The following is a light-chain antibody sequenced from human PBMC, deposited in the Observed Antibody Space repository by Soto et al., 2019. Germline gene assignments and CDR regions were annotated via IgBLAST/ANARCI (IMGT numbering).Light chain of an antibody. CDR3: ISYTTTSTYV. CDR2: DVS. J-gene: IGLJ1*01. Sequence: QSVLTQPASVSGSPGQSITISCTGTSSDVGAYTYVSWFQQHPGKAPKLVIHDVSNRPSGISNRFSGSKSGNTASLTISGLQAEDEADYFCISYTTTSTYVFGTGTKLTVL. V-gene: IGLV2-14*03. CDR1: SSDVGAYTY.